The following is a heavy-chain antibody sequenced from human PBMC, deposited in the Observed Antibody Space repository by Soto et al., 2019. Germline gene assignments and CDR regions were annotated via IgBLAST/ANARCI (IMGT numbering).Heavy chain of an antibody. CDR1: GFTFSNAW. V-gene: IGHV3-15*07. J-gene: IGHJ6*02. CDR2: IKSKTDGGTT. Sequence: PGGSLRLSCAASGFTFSNAWMNWVRQAPGKGLEWVGRIKSKTDGGTTDYAAPVKGRFTISRDDSKNTLYLQMNSLKTEDTAVYYCTTDRSYGVPIVLMVYGLYYGMDVWGQGTTVTVSS. CDR3: TTDRSYGVPIVLMVYGLYYGMDV. D-gene: IGHD2-8*01.